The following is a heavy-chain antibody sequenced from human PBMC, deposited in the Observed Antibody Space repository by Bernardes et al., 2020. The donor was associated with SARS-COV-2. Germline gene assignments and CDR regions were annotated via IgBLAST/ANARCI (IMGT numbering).Heavy chain of an antibody. D-gene: IGHD1-26*01. CDR1: GFSFSTYS. V-gene: IGHV3-21*01. Sequence: GGSLRLSCAASGFSFSTYSMNWVRQAPGKGLEWVSSISSGSTYIYYADSVKGRFTISRGDANNSLYLQMNSLRAEDTAVYYCAKKWEGYHYYYLDVWGKGTTVTVSS. J-gene: IGHJ6*03. CDR3: AKKWEGYHYYYLDV. CDR2: ISSGSTYI.